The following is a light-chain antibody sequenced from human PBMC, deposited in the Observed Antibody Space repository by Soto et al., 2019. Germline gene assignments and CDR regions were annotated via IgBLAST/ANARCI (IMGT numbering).Light chain of an antibody. Sequence: QSVLTQPPSVSGAPGQRVTISCTGSSSNIGAGYDVHWYLQLPGTAPKLLIHGNSNRPSGVPDRFSGSKSGTSASLAITGLQAEDEADYYCATWDGSLPGEVFGGGTKLTVL. CDR2: GNS. CDR1: SSNIGAGYD. V-gene: IGLV1-40*01. J-gene: IGLJ2*01. CDR3: ATWDGSLPGEV.